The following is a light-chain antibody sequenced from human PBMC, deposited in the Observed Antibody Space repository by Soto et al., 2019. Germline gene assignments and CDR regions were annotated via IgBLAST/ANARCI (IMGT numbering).Light chain of an antibody. V-gene: IGLV2-14*01. Sequence: QSVLTQPASVSGSPGQSITISCTGTSSDIGGYKYVSWYQQHPGKAPKLMIYDVSNRPSGVSNRFSGSKSGNTATLTNSGVQGDDEALYFGTPKTFGNNYVLVTGP. CDR2: DVS. CDR3: TPKTFGNNYV. J-gene: IGLJ1*01. CDR1: SSDIGGYKY.